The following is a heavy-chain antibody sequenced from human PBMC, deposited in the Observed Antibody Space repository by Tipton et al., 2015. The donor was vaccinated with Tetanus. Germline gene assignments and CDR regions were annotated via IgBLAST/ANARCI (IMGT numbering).Heavy chain of an antibody. CDR1: GGSITSTDYY. J-gene: IGHJ5*02. Sequence: TLSLTCSVSGGSITSTDYYWSWIRQSPGKGLEWIGYMYHSGQAYYNSSLKSRVVILVDTSKNQFSLKLSSVTAADTAVYYCARYSIVATSNNWFDPWGQGTLVTVSS. V-gene: IGHV4-30-4*01. CDR2: MYHSGQA. D-gene: IGHD5-12*01. CDR3: ARYSIVATSNNWFDP.